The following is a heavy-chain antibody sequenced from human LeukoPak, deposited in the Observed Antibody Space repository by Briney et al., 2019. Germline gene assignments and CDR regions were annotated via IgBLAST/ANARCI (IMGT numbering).Heavy chain of an antibody. J-gene: IGHJ6*04. CDR3: ARDDCSSISCYLDV. CDR2: ISWNSGSI. Sequence: GGSLRLSCAASGFTFDDYAMHWVRQAPGKGLEWVSGISWNSGSIGYADSVKGRFTISRDNAKNSLYLQMNSLRAEDTAVYYCARDDCSSISCYLDVWGKGTTVTISS. CDR1: GFTFDDYA. V-gene: IGHV3-9*01. D-gene: IGHD2-2*01.